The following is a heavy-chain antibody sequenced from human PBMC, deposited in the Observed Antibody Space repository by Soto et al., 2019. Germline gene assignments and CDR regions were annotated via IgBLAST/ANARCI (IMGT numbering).Heavy chain of an antibody. V-gene: IGHV3-15*01. CDR2: IKSKTDGETT. J-gene: IGHJ4*02. CDR1: DFAFNGAW. CDR3: TTDGHFDY. Sequence: EVQLVESGGGLVKPGGSLRLSCAASDFAFNGAWMSWVRQAPGKGLEWVGRIKSKTDGETTDYAAPVKGRITISRDDSRNTLFLQMNSLKTEDTAVYYCTTDGHFDYWGQGTLVTVSS.